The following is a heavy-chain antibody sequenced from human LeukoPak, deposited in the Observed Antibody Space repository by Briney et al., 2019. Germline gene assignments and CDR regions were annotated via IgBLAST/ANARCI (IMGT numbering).Heavy chain of an antibody. Sequence: SETLSLACTVSGVSISSYYWSWIRQPPGKGLEWIGYISYSGSTNYNPSLKSRVTMSADTSKNQFSLELGSVTAADTAMYYCARGPAADTAYWGQGTLVTVSS. V-gene: IGHV4-59*01. D-gene: IGHD2-2*01. CDR3: ARGPAADTAY. J-gene: IGHJ4*02. CDR2: ISYSGST. CDR1: GVSISSYY.